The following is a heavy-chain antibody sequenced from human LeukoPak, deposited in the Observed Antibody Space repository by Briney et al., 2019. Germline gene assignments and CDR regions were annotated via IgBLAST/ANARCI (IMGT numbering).Heavy chain of an antibody. CDR2: ISSSSSTI. CDR1: GFTFGSYS. Sequence: GGSLRLSCAASGFTFGSYSMNWVRQAPGKGLEWVSYISSSSSTIYYADSVKGRFTISRDNAKNSLYLQMNSLRAEDTAVYYCARDGGDSSGYWFDYWGQGTLVTVSS. J-gene: IGHJ4*02. D-gene: IGHD3-22*01. V-gene: IGHV3-48*01. CDR3: ARDGGDSSGYWFDY.